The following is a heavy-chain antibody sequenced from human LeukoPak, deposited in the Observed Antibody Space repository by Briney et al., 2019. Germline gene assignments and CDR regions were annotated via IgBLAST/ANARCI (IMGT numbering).Heavy chain of an antibody. CDR2: ISSSGSTI. Sequence: PGGSLRLSCAASGFTFSDYYMSWIRQAPGKGLEWVSYISSSGSTIYYADSVKGRFTISRDNAKNSLYLQMNSLRAEDTAVYYCARQLDPGTAMATCDYWGQGTLVTVSS. J-gene: IGHJ4*02. CDR3: ARQLDPGTAMATCDY. V-gene: IGHV3-11*04. D-gene: IGHD5-18*01. CDR1: GFTFSDYY.